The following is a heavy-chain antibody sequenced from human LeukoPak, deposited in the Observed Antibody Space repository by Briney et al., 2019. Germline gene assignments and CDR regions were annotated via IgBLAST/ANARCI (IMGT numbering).Heavy chain of an antibody. J-gene: IGHJ4*02. D-gene: IGHD6-13*01. CDR1: GFTFDDYA. V-gene: IGHV3-9*01. CDR3: AKDSSSSWPYYFDY. Sequence: GGSLRLSCAASGFTFDDYAMHWVRQAPGKGLEWVSGISWNSGSIGYADSVKGRFTISRDNAKNSLYLQMNSLRAEDTALYNCAKDSSSSWPYYFDYWGQGTLVTVSS. CDR2: ISWNSGSI.